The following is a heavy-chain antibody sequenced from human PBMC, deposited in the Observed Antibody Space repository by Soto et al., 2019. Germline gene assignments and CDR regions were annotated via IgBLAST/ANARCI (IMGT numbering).Heavy chain of an antibody. CDR1: GYTFTNYG. CDR3: ARVRIGAPFDF. J-gene: IGHJ4*02. V-gene: IGHV1-18*01. Sequence: QVQLVQSGAEVKRPGTSVKVSCKVSGYTFTNYGINWVRQAPGQGLEWVGWFNPANRNTNYAQKFQDRVSMTTDTSTNTAYMELRGLRSDDTAVYYCARVRIGAPFDFGGQGTLVTVSS. CDR2: FNPANRNT. D-gene: IGHD2-15*01.